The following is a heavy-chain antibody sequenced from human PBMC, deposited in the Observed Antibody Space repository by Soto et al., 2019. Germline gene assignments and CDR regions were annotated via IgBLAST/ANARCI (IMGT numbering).Heavy chain of an antibody. CDR3: ARPVTAKENSGWLEYYFDY. V-gene: IGHV1-69*06. D-gene: IGHD6-19*01. J-gene: IGHJ4*02. CDR1: GGTFSSYA. CDR2: IISIFGTA. Sequence: QVPLVQSGAEVKKPGSSVKFSCKASGGTFSSYAISWVRQAPGQGLEWMGGIISIFGTANYAQKFQGRVTMTADKSTSTAYMELSSLRSEDTAVYYCARPVTAKENSGWLEYYFDYWGQGTLVTVSS.